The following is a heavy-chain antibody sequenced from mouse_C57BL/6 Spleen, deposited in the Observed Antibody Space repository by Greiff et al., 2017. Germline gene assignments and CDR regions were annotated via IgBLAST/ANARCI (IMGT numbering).Heavy chain of an antibody. CDR1: GYTFTSYW. J-gene: IGHJ4*01. CDR2: IIPSGGYT. Sequence: VQLQESGAELAKPGASVKLSCKASGYTFTSYWMHWVKQRPGQGLEWIGSIIPSGGYTKYTQKFKDKATLPADKSSSTASMQLSSLTYEDYAVDYCARILNDGDNNGNYAIDYWGQGTSVTVSA. V-gene: IGHV1-7*01. CDR3: ARILNDGDNNGNYAIDY. D-gene: IGHD2-13*01.